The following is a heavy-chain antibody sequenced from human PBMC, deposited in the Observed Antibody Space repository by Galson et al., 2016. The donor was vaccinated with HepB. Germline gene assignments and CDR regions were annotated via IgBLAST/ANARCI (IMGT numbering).Heavy chain of an antibody. CDR3: AKEKGLGWFGGGSDS. J-gene: IGHJ4*02. D-gene: IGHD3-10*01. CDR1: GFNFRTYA. Sequence: SLRLSCAASGFNFRTYAMTWVRQAPRKGLEWVSAIDDGGARTSYADSVKGRFTISRDNSRNFLYLQMNSLRAEDTAVYYCAKEKGLGWFGGGSDSWGQGIQVTVSS. V-gene: IGHV3-23*01. CDR2: IDDGGART.